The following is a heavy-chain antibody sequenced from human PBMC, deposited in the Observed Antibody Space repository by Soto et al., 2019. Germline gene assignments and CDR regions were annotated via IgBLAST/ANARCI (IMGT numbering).Heavy chain of an antibody. D-gene: IGHD3-10*01. J-gene: IGHJ6*02. Sequence: SETLSLTCAVSGGSISSSNWWSWVRQPPGKGLEWIGEIYHSGSTNYNPSLKSRVTISVDKSKNQFSLKLSSLTAADTAVYYCARDHGSGSYSYYYYGMDVWGQGTTVTVS. CDR2: IYHSGST. CDR3: ARDHGSGSYSYYYYGMDV. CDR1: GGSISSSNW. V-gene: IGHV4-4*02.